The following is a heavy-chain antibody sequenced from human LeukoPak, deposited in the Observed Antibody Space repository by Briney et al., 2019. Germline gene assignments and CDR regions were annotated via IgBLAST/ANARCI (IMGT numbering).Heavy chain of an antibody. D-gene: IGHD3-22*01. CDR2: ISAYNGNT. V-gene: IGHV1-18*01. CDR3: ARSPDYYDSSGYYLFDP. CDR1: GYTFTSYG. Sequence: ASVKVSCKASGYTFTSYGISWVRQAPGQGLEWMGWISAYNGNTNYAQKLQGRVTMTTDTSTSTAYMELRSLRSDDTAVYYCARSPDYYDSSGYYLFDPWGRGTLVTVSS. J-gene: IGHJ5*02.